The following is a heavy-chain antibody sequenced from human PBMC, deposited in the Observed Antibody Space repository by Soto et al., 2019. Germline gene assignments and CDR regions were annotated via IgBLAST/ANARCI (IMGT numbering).Heavy chain of an antibody. V-gene: IGHV3-30-3*01. Sequence: QVQLVEFGGGVVQPGRSLRLSCAASGFTFSSYAMHWVRQAPGKGLEWVAVISYDGSNKYYADSVKGRFTISRDNSKNKLYLQMNSLRAEDTAVYYCARGGRYCSGGSCYSIYYFDYWGQGTLVTVSS. CDR2: ISYDGSNK. CDR1: GFTFSSYA. D-gene: IGHD2-15*01. J-gene: IGHJ4*02. CDR3: ARGGRYCSGGSCYSIYYFDY.